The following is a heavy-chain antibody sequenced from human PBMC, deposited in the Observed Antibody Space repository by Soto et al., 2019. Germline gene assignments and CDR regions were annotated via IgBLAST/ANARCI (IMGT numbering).Heavy chain of an antibody. CDR1: GYTFNTYY. D-gene: IGHD4-17*01. Sequence: ASVKVSCKTSGYTFNTYYMHWVRQAPGQGLEWMGVINPSDGSTYSAQKFQGRVTMTRDTSTSTVYLELSSLRAEDSAMYYCVRDRFGYGDSGDWGQGTLVTVSS. J-gene: IGHJ4*02. CDR3: VRDRFGYGDSGD. V-gene: IGHV1-46*02. CDR2: INPSDGST.